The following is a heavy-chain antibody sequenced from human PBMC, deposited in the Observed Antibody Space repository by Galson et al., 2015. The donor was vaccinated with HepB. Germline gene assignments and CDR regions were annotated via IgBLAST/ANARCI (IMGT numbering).Heavy chain of an antibody. D-gene: IGHD4-17*01. CDR3: ARSSSFSGDYELIYYYHAMDV. V-gene: IGHV3-30-3*01. CDR1: GFTFSSYA. J-gene: IGHJ6*02. Sequence: SLRLSCAASGFTFSSYAIHWVRQAPGKGLEWIAVISSDGSDKYYADSVKGRFTISRDNSKNTLSLQMNSLRPEDTAVFYCARSSSFSGDYELIYYYHAMDVWGQGTTVTVSS. CDR2: ISSDGSDK.